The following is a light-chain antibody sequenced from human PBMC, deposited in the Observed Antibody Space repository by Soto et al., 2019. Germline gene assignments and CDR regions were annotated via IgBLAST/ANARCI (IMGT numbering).Light chain of an antibody. V-gene: IGKV3-15*01. CDR2: AAS. Sequence: EIVLTQSPATLSVSPGERATLFCRASQGISTLLACYQQKPGQAPRLLIYAASTRAAGIPARFSGSGSGTDFTLTISSLQAEDVAVYYCQQYHSTRLTCGGGTKVDIK. J-gene: IGKJ4*01. CDR1: QGISTL. CDR3: QQYHSTRLT.